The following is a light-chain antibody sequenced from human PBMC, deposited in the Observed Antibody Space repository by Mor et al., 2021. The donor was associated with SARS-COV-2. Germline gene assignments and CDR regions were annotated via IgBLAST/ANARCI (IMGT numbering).Light chain of an antibody. J-gene: IGLJ1*01. V-gene: IGLV2-14*03. CDR1: VGGYNY. CDR2: DVS. CDR3: SSYTSTSTV. Sequence: VGGYNYVSWYQQHPGKAPKLMIYDVSNRPSGVSNRFFGSKSGNTASLTISGLQTEDEADYYCSSYTSTSTVFGTGT.